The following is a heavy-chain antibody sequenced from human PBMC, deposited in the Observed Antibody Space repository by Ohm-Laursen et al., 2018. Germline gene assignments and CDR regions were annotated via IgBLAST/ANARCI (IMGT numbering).Heavy chain of an antibody. CDR1: GFTFSDYY. J-gene: IGHJ6*02. CDR2: ISSSGSTI. Sequence: GSLRLSCTASGFTFSDYYMSWIRQAPGKGLEWVSYISSSGSTIYYADSVKGRFTISRDNAKNSLYLQMSSLRAEDTAVYYCARVVVVVVAEDYGMDVWGQGTTVTVSS. V-gene: IGHV3-11*01. D-gene: IGHD2-15*01. CDR3: ARVVVVVVAEDYGMDV.